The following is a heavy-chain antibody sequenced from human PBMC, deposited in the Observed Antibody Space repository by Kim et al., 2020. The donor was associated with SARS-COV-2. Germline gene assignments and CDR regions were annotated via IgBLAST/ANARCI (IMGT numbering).Heavy chain of an antibody. Sequence: GESLKISCKGSGYSFTSYWIGWVRQMPGKGLEWMGIIYPGDSDTRYSPSFQGQVTISADKSISTAYLQWSSLKASDTAMYYCARQDSSSWYPPSYYYGMDVWGQGTTVTVSS. CDR1: GYSFTSYW. V-gene: IGHV5-51*01. CDR3: ARQDSSSWYPPSYYYGMDV. J-gene: IGHJ6*02. CDR2: IYPGDSDT. D-gene: IGHD6-13*01.